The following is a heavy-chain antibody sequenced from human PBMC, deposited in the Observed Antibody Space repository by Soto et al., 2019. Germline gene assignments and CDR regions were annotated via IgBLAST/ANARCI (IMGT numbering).Heavy chain of an antibody. Sequence: ASVKVSCKVSGYTLTELSMHWVRQAPGKGLEWMGGFDPEDGETIYAQKFQGRVTMTEDTSTDTAYMELSSLRSEDTAVYYCATSGYSGYGAGDAFDIWGQGTMVTVSS. CDR2: FDPEDGET. J-gene: IGHJ3*02. D-gene: IGHD5-12*01. CDR3: ATSGYSGYGAGDAFDI. V-gene: IGHV1-24*01. CDR1: GYTLTELS.